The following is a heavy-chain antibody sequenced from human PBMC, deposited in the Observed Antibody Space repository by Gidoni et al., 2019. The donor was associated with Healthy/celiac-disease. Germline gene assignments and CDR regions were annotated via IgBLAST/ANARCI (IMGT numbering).Heavy chain of an antibody. CDR3: ARQISGSSGYYYEGYGWFDP. Sequence: QLQLQESGPGLVKPSETLSLTCTVSGGSISSSSYYWGWIRQPPGKGLEWIGSIYYSGSTYYNPSLKSRVTISVDTSKNQFSLKLSSVTAADTAVYYCARQISGSSGYYYEGYGWFDPWGQGTLVTVSS. J-gene: IGHJ5*02. V-gene: IGHV4-39*01. CDR2: IYYSGST. D-gene: IGHD3-22*01. CDR1: GGSISSSSYY.